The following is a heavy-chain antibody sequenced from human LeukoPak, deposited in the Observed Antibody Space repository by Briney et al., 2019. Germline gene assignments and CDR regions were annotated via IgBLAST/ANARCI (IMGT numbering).Heavy chain of an antibody. V-gene: IGHV4-34*01. Sequence: SETLSLTCAVYGGSFSGYYWSWIRQPPGKGLEWIGEINHSGSTNYNPSLKSRVTISVDTSKNQFSLKLSSVTAADTAVYYCARVYRRDYFDYWGQGTLVTVSS. CDR1: GGSFSGYY. D-gene: IGHD1-26*01. CDR2: INHSGST. CDR3: ARVYRRDYFDY. J-gene: IGHJ4*02.